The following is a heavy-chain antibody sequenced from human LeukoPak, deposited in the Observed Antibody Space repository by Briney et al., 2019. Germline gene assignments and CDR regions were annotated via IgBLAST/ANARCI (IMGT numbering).Heavy chain of an antibody. J-gene: IGHJ5*02. D-gene: IGHD4-17*01. CDR2: IYYSGST. CDR1: GGSISSSSYY. Sequence: SETLSLTCTVSGGSISSSSYYWGWIRQPPGKGLEWIGSIYYSGSTYYNPSLKSRVTISVDTSKNQFSLKLSSVTAADTAVYYCARDPAPMTTVTYNWFDPWGQGTLVTVSS. CDR3: ARDPAPMTTVTYNWFDP. V-gene: IGHV4-39*07.